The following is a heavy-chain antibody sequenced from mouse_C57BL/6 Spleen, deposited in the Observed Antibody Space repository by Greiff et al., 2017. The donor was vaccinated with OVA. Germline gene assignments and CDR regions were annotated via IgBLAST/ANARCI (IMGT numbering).Heavy chain of an antibody. CDR1: GYTFTDYN. Sequence: VQLQQSGPELVKPGASVKMSCKASGYTFTDYNMHWVKQSHGKSLEWIGYIKPNNGGTSYNQKFKGKATLTVNKSSSTAYMKLRSLTSEDSAVYYCARYDSSYEDAMDYWGQGTTVTVSS. CDR2: IKPNNGGT. J-gene: IGHJ4*01. D-gene: IGHD1-1*01. CDR3: ARYDSSYEDAMDY. V-gene: IGHV1-22*01.